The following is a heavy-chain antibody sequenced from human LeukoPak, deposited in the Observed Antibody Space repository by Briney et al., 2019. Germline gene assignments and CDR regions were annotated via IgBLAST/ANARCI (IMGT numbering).Heavy chain of an antibody. CDR3: ATPTGYYYDSSGHPIDY. D-gene: IGHD3-22*01. CDR1: GFTFSSYW. V-gene: IGHV3-7*01. J-gene: IGHJ4*02. CDR2: IKQDGSEK. Sequence: GGSLRLSCAASGFTFSSYWMSWVRQAPGKGLKWVANIKQDGSEKYNVDSVKGRFTISRDNAKNSLYLQMNSLRAEDTAVYYCATPTGYYYDSSGHPIDYWGQGTLVTVSS.